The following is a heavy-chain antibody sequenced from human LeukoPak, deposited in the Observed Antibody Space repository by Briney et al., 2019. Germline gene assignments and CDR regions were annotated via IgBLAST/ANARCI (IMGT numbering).Heavy chain of an antibody. J-gene: IGHJ5*02. CDR2: ISSSSSYI. Sequence: GGSLRLSCAASGFTFSSYSMNWVRQAPGKGLEWVSSISSSSSYIYYADSVKGRSTISKDNAKNSLYLQMNSLRAEDTAVYYCASYGSGSYPQFDPWGQGTLVTVSS. CDR1: GFTFSSYS. D-gene: IGHD3-10*01. V-gene: IGHV3-21*01. CDR3: ASYGSGSYPQFDP.